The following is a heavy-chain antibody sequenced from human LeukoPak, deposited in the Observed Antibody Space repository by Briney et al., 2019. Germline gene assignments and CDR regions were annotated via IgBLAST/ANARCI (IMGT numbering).Heavy chain of an antibody. CDR1: GFTFSSYG. CDR3: ARVWLRDYMDV. CDR2: ITADGGST. Sequence: GGSLRLSCAASGFTFSSYGMSWVRQAPGKGLEWVAAITADGGSTHYTTSVKSRFIISRDTPKNTLSLQMNNLRAEDTAVYFCARVWLRDYMDVWGEGTTVSVSS. J-gene: IGHJ6*03. D-gene: IGHD5-12*01. V-gene: IGHV3-23*01.